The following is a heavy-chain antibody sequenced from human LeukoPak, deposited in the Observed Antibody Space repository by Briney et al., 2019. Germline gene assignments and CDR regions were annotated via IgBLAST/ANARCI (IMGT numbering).Heavy chain of an antibody. D-gene: IGHD3-3*01. CDR3: ARDRITIFGVVIRYYYYYGMDV. CDR2: INPSGGST. V-gene: IGHV1-46*01. CDR1: GYTFTGYY. J-gene: IGHJ6*02. Sequence: ASVKVSCKASGYTFTGYYMHWVRQAPGQGLEWMGRINPSGGSTSYAQKFQGRVTMTRDTSTSTVYMELSSLRSEDTAVYYCARDRITIFGVVIRYYYYYGMDVWGQGTTVTVSS.